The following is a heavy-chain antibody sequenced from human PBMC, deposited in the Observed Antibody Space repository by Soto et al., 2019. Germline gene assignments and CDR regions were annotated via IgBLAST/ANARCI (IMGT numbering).Heavy chain of an antibody. J-gene: IGHJ6*02. Sequence: SVKVSCKASGGTFSSYAIIWVRQAPGQGLEWMGGIIPIFGTANYAQKFQGRVTITADESTSTAYMELSSLRSEDTAVYYCARDYGGNSAYYYSGMDVWGQGTTVTVSS. D-gene: IGHD4-17*01. CDR1: GGTFSSYA. CDR2: IIPIFGTA. CDR3: ARDYGGNSAYYYSGMDV. V-gene: IGHV1-69*13.